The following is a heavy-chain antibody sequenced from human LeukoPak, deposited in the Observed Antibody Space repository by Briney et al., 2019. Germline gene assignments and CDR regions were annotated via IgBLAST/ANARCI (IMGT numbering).Heavy chain of an antibody. V-gene: IGHV4-4*07. CDR2: IYTSGST. Sequence: SETLSLTCTVSGGSNSSYYWSWIRQPAGKGLEWIGRIYTSGSTNYNPSLKSRVTMSVDTSKNQFSLKLSSVTAADTAVYYCARDRPVTYYYGSGSRRAYYYYGMDVWGQGTTVTVSS. D-gene: IGHD3-10*01. J-gene: IGHJ6*02. CDR1: GGSNSSYY. CDR3: ARDRPVTYYYGSGSRRAYYYYGMDV.